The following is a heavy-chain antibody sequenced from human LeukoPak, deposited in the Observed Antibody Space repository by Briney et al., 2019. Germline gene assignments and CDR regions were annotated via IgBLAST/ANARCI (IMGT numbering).Heavy chain of an antibody. CDR2: IKSDGGT. Sequence: GGSLRLSCAASGFTFSTYWMHWVRQAPGKGLVWASRIKSDGGTNYADSVKGRFTISRDNAKKTVSLQMNSLRPEDTGVYYCARAPSEIGGYYPEYFRHWGQGTLVTVSS. CDR1: GFTFSTYW. D-gene: IGHD3-22*01. V-gene: IGHV3-74*01. CDR3: ARAPSEIGGYYPEYFRH. J-gene: IGHJ1*01.